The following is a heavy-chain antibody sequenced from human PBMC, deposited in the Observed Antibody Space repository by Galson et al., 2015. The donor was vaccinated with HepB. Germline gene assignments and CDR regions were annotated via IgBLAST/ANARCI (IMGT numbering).Heavy chain of an antibody. CDR1: GFTFSSYA. J-gene: IGHJ6*02. Sequence: SLRLSCAASGFTFSSYAMHWVRQAPGKGLEWVAVISYDGSNTYYADSVKGRFTISRDNSKNTLYLQMNSLRAEDTAVYYCARAQYCSSTSCYVAPVYYYYGMDVWGQGTTVTVSS. D-gene: IGHD2-2*01. V-gene: IGHV3-30-3*01. CDR2: ISYDGSNT. CDR3: ARAQYCSSTSCYVAPVYYYYGMDV.